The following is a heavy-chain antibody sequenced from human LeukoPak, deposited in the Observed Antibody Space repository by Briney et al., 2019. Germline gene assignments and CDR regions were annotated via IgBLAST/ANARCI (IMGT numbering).Heavy chain of an antibody. CDR1: GFTFSSYA. D-gene: IGHD1-26*01. CDR3: ARRPDSGSYYVDF. CDR2: ISSNGVST. J-gene: IGHJ4*02. V-gene: IGHV3-64*01. Sequence: GGSLRLSCAASGFTFSSYAMHWVRQVPGKGLEYVSAISSNGVSTDYANSVKGRFTVSRDNSKNTLYLQMGSLRAEDMAVYYCARRPDSGSYYVDFWGRGTLVTVSS.